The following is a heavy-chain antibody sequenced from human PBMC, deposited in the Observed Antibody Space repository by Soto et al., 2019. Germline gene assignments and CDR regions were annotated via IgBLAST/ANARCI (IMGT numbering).Heavy chain of an antibody. Sequence: QVQLQESGPGLVKPSETLSLTCTVSGGSISSYYWSWIRQPPGKGLEWIGYIYYSGSTNYNPSLKRRVSTSVDTSKDQRSLKLSAVTAAATAVYYCATSRGYDCWGGNDYYYYYMDVWGNGSTVTVSS. CDR3: ATSRGYDCWGGNDYYYYYMDV. V-gene: IGHV4-59*01. D-gene: IGHD3-3*01. CDR2: IYYSGST. J-gene: IGHJ6*03. CDR1: GGSISSYY.